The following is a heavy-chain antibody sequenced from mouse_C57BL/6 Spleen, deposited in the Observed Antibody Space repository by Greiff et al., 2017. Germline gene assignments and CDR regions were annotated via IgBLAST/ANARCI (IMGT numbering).Heavy chain of an antibody. D-gene: IGHD3-3*01. J-gene: IGHJ4*01. CDR2: IYPGDGDT. CDR1: GYAFSSSW. CDR3: ARRGREDAMDY. V-gene: IGHV1-82*01. Sequence: QVQLKQSGPELVKPGASVKISCKASGYAFSSSWMNWVKQRTGKGLEWIGRIYPGDGDTNYNGKFKGKATLTADKSSSTAYMQLSSLTSEDSAVYFCARRGREDAMDYWGQGTSVTVSS.